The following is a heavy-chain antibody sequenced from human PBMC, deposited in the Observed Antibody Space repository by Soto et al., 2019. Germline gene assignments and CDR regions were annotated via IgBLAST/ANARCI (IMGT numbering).Heavy chain of an antibody. J-gene: IGHJ3*02. Sequence: SETLSLTCTVSGGSISSYYWSWIRQPPGKGLEWIGYIYYSGSTNYNPSLKSRVTISVDTSKNQFSLKLSSVTAADTAVYYCARLMGRDGDYGAFDIWGQGTMVTVSS. CDR2: IYYSGST. D-gene: IGHD4-17*01. CDR3: ARLMGRDGDYGAFDI. CDR1: GGSISSYY. V-gene: IGHV4-59*08.